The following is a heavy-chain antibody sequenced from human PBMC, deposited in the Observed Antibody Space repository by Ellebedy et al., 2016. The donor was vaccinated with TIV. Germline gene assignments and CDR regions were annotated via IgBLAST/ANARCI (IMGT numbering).Heavy chain of an antibody. J-gene: IGHJ4*02. CDR3: ARDASSSGWYYFDY. D-gene: IGHD6-19*01. V-gene: IGHV4-34*01. CDR2: INHSGST. Sequence: MPGGSLRLSCAVYGGSFSGYYWSWIRQPPGKGLEWIGEINHSGSTNYNPSLKSRVTISVDTSKNQFSLKLSSVTAADTAVYYCARDASSSGWYYFDYWGQGTLVTVSS. CDR1: GGSFSGYY.